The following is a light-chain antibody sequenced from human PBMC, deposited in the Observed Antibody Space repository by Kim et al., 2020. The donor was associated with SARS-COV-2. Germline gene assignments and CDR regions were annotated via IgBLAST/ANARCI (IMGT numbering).Light chain of an antibody. V-gene: IGLV9-49*01. CDR2: VGTGGIVG. CDR3: GADHYQ. Sequence: QPVLTQPPSASASLGASVTLTCTLSSGYSNYKVDWYQQRPGKGPRFVMRVGTGGIVGSKGDGIPDRFSVLGSGLNRYLTIKNIQEEDESDYHCGADHYQIGGGTQLTVL. J-gene: IGLJ2*01. CDR1: SGYSNYK.